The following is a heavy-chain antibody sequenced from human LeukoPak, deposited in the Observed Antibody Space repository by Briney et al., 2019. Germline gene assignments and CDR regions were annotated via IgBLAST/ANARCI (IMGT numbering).Heavy chain of an antibody. CDR3: ARGLSRLYYFAY. J-gene: IGHJ4*02. CDR2: INHSGST. V-gene: IGHV4-34*01. Sequence: SETLSLTCAVYGGSFSGYYWSWIRQPPGKGLEWIGEINHSGSTNYNPSLKSRVTISVDTSKNQFSLKLSSVTAADTAVYYCARGLSRLYYFAYWGQGTLVTVSS. D-gene: IGHD3-16*02. CDR1: GGSFSGYY.